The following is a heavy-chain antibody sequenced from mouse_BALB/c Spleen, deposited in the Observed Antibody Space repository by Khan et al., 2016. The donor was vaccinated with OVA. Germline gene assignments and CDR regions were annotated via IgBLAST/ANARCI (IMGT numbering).Heavy chain of an antibody. D-gene: IGHD2-1*01. CDR1: GYTFTDFA. CDR2: ISTYYGDA. CDR3: TRGNGNYRFAY. J-gene: IGHJ3*01. V-gene: IGHV1S137*01. Sequence: VQLQQSGAELVRPGVSVKISCKGSGYTFTDFAVHWVKQSHAKSLEWIGVISTYYGDANYNQKFKGKATMTVDKSSSTAYMELARLTSEDSAIYYCTRGNGNYRFAYWGQGTLVTVSA.